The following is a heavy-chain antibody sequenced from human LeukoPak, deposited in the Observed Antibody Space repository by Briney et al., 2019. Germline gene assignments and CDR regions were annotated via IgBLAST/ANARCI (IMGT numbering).Heavy chain of an antibody. V-gene: IGHV4-39*07. D-gene: IGHD6-6*01. CDR3: ARVWAALVRRYFDS. Sequence: SETLSLTCSVSGGFTSSSSFYWAWIRQPPGKGLEWIGSFYYSGSTYYNPSLRSRVTISVDTSKNQFSLKLSSVTAADTAVYYCARVWAALVRRYFDSWGQGTLVTVSS. CDR2: FYYSGST. CDR1: GGFTSSSSFY. J-gene: IGHJ4*02.